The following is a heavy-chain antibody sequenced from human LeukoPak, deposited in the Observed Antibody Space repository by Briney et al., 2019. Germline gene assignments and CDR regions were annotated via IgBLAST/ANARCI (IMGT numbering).Heavy chain of an antibody. Sequence: ASVKVSCKASGYTFTGYYMHWVRQAPGQGLEWMRWINPNSGGTNYAQKFQGRVTMTRDTSISTAYMELSRLRSDDTAVYYCARVGDYDSSGYYSFHYWGQGTLVTVSS. CDR2: INPNSGGT. CDR1: GYTFTGYY. D-gene: IGHD3-22*01. CDR3: ARVGDYDSSGYYSFHY. J-gene: IGHJ4*02. V-gene: IGHV1-2*02.